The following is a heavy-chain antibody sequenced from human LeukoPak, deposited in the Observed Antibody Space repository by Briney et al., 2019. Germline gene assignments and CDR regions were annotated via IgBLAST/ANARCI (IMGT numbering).Heavy chain of an antibody. CDR1: GGSISSSSYY. CDR3: ARVNNFGYSYGTGDFDY. CDR2: IYYSGST. J-gene: IGHJ4*02. Sequence: PSETLSLTCTVSGGSISSSSYYWGWIRQPPGKGLERIGSIYYSGSTYYNPSLKSRVTISVDTSKNQFSLKLSSVTAADTAVYYCARVNNFGYSYGTGDFDYWGQGTLVTVSS. D-gene: IGHD5-18*01. V-gene: IGHV4-39*01.